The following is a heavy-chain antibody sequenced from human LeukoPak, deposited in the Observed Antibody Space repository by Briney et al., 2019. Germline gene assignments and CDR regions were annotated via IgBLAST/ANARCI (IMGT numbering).Heavy chain of an antibody. CDR3: ARGRVSSSTWYSTYYYYFYMDV. Sequence: SETLSLTCTVSGGSISSYYWTWIRQPPGKGLEWIGYVDHTGSTNFNPSPNGRVSISRDTSKNLFSLRLRSVTAADTAVYFCARGRVSSSTWYSTYYYYFYMDVWGKGTTVTVSS. D-gene: IGHD1-1*01. V-gene: IGHV4-59*01. J-gene: IGHJ6*03. CDR2: VDHTGST. CDR1: GGSISSYY.